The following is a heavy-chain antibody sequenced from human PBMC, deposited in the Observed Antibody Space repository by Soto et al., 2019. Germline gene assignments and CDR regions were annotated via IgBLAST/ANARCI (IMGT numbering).Heavy chain of an antibody. CDR3: ARILMNYYRLDY. V-gene: IGHV4-30-4*01. J-gene: IGHJ4*02. CDR2: IYYSGST. Sequence: TLCPSCPVSGASINIGDYSWSWIRQPPGKGLEWIGHIYYSGSTYYNPSLKSRAGISVDSSKSQVSLKLTSVTAADTAVYFCARILMNYYRLDYWGQGALVTVSS. D-gene: IGHD3-10*01. CDR1: GASINIGDYS.